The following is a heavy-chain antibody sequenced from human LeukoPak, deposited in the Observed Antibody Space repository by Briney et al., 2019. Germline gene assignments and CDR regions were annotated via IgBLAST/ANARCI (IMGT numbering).Heavy chain of an antibody. CDR3: AKRSAATGAADY. CDR1: GFTFSSYA. CDR2: ISGGGDTT. Sequence: GGSLRLSCAASGFTFSSYAMHWVRQAPGKGLEWVSVISGGGDTTCYADSVKGRFTISRDNSNNMLYLQMNSLRADDTAVYYCAKRSAATGAADYWGQGTLVTVSS. V-gene: IGHV3-23*01. D-gene: IGHD1-26*01. J-gene: IGHJ4*02.